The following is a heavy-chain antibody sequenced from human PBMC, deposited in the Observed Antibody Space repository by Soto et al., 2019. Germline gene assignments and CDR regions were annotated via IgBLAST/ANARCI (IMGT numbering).Heavy chain of an antibody. CDR3: AAANFHWNSKYYYGMDV. CDR1: GGTFSSYA. D-gene: IGHD1-7*01. J-gene: IGHJ6*02. CDR2: IIPIFGTA. V-gene: IGHV1-69*06. Sequence: ASVKVSCKASGGTFSSYAISWVRQAPGQGLEWMGGIIPIFGTANYAQKFQGRVTITADKSTSTAYMELSSLRSEDTAVYYCAAANFHWNSKYYYGMDVWGQGATVTVSS.